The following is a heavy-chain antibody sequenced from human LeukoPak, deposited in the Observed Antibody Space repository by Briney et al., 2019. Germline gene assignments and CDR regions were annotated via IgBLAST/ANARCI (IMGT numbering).Heavy chain of an antibody. CDR3: ARDFWP. CDR1: GGSMNSGGDC. J-gene: IGHJ5*02. Sequence: SETLSLACSVSGGSMNSGGDCGTWIRQPAGKQLEWIGLIYTGGSTNYNPSLKSPVTISIDTSKNQFSLKLTSVTVADTAVYYCARDFWPWGQGTLVTVSS. CDR2: IYTGGST. D-gene: IGHD3-3*01. V-gene: IGHV4-61*02.